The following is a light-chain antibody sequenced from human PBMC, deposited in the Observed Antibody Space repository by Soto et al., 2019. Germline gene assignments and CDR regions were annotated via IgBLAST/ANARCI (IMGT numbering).Light chain of an antibody. CDR2: GAS. J-gene: IGKJ1*01. V-gene: IGKV3-15*01. CDR1: QSVNSN. Sequence: ETVMTQSPATFSVSPGERATXSCRASQSVNSNLAWYQQKLGQAPRFLIYGASTRATGIPARFSGSGSETEFILTISSLQSEDFAVYYCHHYNSCPWSFGQGSKVDTK. CDR3: HHYNSCPWS.